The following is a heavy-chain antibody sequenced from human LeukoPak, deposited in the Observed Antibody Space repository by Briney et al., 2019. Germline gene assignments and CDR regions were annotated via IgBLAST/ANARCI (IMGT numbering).Heavy chain of an antibody. CDR3: VKGGSSWSRFDY. CDR2: ISGSGGST. J-gene: IGHJ4*02. Sequence: GGSLRLSCTASGFNFSISYMMWVRQAPGEGLEGVSAISGSGGSTYYADSVKGRFTISRDNSKNTLSLQMNSLRAEDTAVYYCVKGGSSWSRFDYWGQGTLVTVSS. CDR1: GFNFSISY. D-gene: IGHD6-13*01. V-gene: IGHV3-23*01.